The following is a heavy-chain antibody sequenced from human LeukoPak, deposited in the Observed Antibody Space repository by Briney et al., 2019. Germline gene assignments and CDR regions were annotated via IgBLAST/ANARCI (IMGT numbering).Heavy chain of an antibody. D-gene: IGHD5-18*01. CDR1: VYTFTSYG. Sequence: GASVKVSCKASVYTFTSYGISWVRQAPGQGLEWMGRISGYDGNTKYAQKVQGRVTMTTDTSTSTAYMELRSLRSDDTAVYYCARDWWNVDAVMVTDYWGQGTLVTVSS. CDR2: ISGYDGNT. CDR3: ARDWWNVDAVMVTDY. V-gene: IGHV1-18*01. J-gene: IGHJ4*02.